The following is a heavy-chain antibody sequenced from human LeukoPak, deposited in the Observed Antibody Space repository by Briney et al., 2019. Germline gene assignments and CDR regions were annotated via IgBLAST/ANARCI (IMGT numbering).Heavy chain of an antibody. J-gene: IGHJ1*01. CDR3: ASYYYDSSGYYGYFQH. Sequence: GGSLRLSCAASGFTFSSYSMNWVRQAPGKGLEWVSSISSSSSYIYYADSVKGRFTISRDNAKNSLYLQMNSLRAEDTAVYYCASYYYDSSGYYGYFQHWGQGTLVTVSS. D-gene: IGHD3-22*01. CDR1: GFTFSSYS. V-gene: IGHV3-21*01. CDR2: ISSSSSYI.